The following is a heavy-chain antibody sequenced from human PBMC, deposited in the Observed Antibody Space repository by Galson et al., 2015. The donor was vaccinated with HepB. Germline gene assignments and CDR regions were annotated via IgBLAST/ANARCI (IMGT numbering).Heavy chain of an antibody. CDR1: GFTFSSYA. D-gene: IGHD2-2*01. CDR2: ISGGADAT. J-gene: IGHJ4*02. V-gene: IGHV3-23*01. Sequence: SLRLSCAASGFTFSSYAMSWVRQAPGKGLEWVSTISGGADATYYADSVKGRFTISRDNSKNTLYLQMDGLRAEDTAVFCCAKYPLSSRRGVFDLWGQGTLVTVSS. CDR3: AKYPLSSRRGVFDL.